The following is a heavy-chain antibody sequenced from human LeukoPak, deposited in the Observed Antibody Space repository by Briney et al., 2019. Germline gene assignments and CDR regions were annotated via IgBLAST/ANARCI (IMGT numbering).Heavy chain of an antibody. D-gene: IGHD3-22*01. CDR3: AXHHQHALTMIPXXVGY. CDR1: GGSISSSSYY. J-gene: IGHJ4*02. V-gene: IGHV4-39*01. CDR2: IYYSGST. Sequence: PSGTLSLTCTVSGGSISSSSYYWGWIRQPPGKGLEWIGSIYYSGSTYYNPSLKSRVTISVDTSKNQFSLTLSSETAADTSVYYCAXHHQHALTMIPXXVGYWGQGXLVTVSS.